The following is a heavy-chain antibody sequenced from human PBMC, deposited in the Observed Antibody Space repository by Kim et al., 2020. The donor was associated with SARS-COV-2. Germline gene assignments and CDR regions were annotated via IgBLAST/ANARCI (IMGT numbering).Heavy chain of an antibody. J-gene: IGHJ5*02. CDR2: IYYSGST. Sequence: SETLSLTCTVSGGSISSYYWSWIRQPPGKGLEWIGYIYYSGSTNYNPSLKSRVTISVDTSKNQFSLKLSSVTAADTAVYYCARHKAEGDWFDPWGQGTLVTVSS. V-gene: IGHV4-59*08. CDR3: ARHKAEGDWFDP. CDR1: GGSISSYY.